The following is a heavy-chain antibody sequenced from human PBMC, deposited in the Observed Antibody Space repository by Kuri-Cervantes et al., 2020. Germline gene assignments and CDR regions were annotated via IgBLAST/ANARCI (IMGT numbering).Heavy chain of an antibody. J-gene: IGHJ6*03. CDR1: GGTISSYY. V-gene: IGHV4-59*01. CDR3: ARTTILATIDYYYYYMDV. CDR2: IYYSGST. Sequence: SETLSLTCTVSGGTISSYYWSWIRQPPGKGLEWIGYIYYSGSTNYNPSLKSRVTISVDTSKNQFSLKLSSVTAADTAVYYCARTTILATIDYYYYYMDVWGKGTTVTVSS. D-gene: IGHD1-26*01.